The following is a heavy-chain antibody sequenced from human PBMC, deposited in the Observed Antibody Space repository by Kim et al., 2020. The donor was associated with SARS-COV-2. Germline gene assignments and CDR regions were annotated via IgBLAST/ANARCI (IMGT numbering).Heavy chain of an antibody. D-gene: IGHD1-1*01. J-gene: IGHJ5*02. CDR1: GGSISSSSYY. CDR2: IYYSGST. Sequence: SETLSLTCTVSGGSISSSSYYWGWIRQPPGKGLEWIGSIYYSGSTYYNPSLKSRVTISVDTSKNQFSLKLSSVTAADTAVYYCARRWGKLEPNNWFDPWGQGTLVTVSS. CDR3: ARRWGKLEPNNWFDP. V-gene: IGHV4-39*01.